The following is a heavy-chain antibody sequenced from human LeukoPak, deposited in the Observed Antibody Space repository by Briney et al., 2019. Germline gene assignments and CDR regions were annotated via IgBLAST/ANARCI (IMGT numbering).Heavy chain of an antibody. CDR1: GFTFNSYS. D-gene: IGHD2-2*02. V-gene: IGHV3-48*01. J-gene: IGHJ4*02. CDR3: VRPDCGSSGCFTPEY. Sequence: GGSLRLSCAASGFTFNSYSMEWVRQAPGKGLEWLSYITSTSDIIYYADSVKGRFTSSRDNAKNSVYLQMNSLRVEDTAIYYCVRPDCGSSGCFTPEYWGQGALVTVSS. CDR2: ITSTSDII.